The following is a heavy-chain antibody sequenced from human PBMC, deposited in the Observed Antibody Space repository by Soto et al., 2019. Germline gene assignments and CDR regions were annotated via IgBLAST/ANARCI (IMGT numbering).Heavy chain of an antibody. V-gene: IGHV4-34*01. CDR3: ARAYYYGSGSYPDYYYYYMDV. J-gene: IGHJ6*03. CDR2: INHSGST. D-gene: IGHD3-10*01. CDR1: GGSFSGYY. Sequence: SETLSLTCAVYGGSFSGYYWSWIRQPPGKGLEWIGEINHSGSTNYNPSLKSRVTISVDTSKNQFSLKLSSVTAADTAVYYCARAYYYGSGSYPDYYYYYMDVRGKGTTVTVSS.